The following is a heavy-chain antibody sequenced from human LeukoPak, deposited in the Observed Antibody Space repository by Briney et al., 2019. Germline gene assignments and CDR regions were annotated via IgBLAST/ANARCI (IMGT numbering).Heavy chain of an antibody. CDR2: INHSGST. Sequence: SETLSLTCAVYGGSFSGYYWSWIRQPPGKGLEWIGEINHSGSTNYNPSLKSRVTISVDTSKNQFSLKLSSATAADTAVYYCARVSIVVVPAAPYRPDYFDYWGQGTLVTVSS. V-gene: IGHV4-34*01. D-gene: IGHD2-2*01. CDR3: ARVSIVVVPAAPYRPDYFDY. CDR1: GGSFSGYY. J-gene: IGHJ4*02.